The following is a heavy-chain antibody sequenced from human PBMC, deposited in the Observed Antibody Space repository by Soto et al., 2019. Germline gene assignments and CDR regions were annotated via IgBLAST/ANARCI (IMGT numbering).Heavy chain of an antibody. J-gene: IGHJ4*02. Sequence: QVQLVQSGAEVKKPGASVKVSCKASGYTFTSYAMHWVRQAPGQRLEWMGWINAGNGNTKYSQKFQGRVTITRDTSASTAYMELSSLRSEDTAVYYCARGLVVVPAAISYLGQGTLVTVSS. V-gene: IGHV1-3*01. D-gene: IGHD2-2*01. CDR2: INAGNGNT. CDR1: GYTFTSYA. CDR3: ARGLVVVPAAISY.